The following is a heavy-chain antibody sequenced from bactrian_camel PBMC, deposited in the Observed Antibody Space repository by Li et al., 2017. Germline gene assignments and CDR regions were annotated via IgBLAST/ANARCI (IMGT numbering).Heavy chain of an antibody. Sequence: VQLVESGGGLVQPGGSLRLSCAGSRFTLSNYDMAWVRQAPGKAPEWVSTITTSGTDTYYAKSVEGRFTISRDNAKNTMYLQMDSLKTEDSGTYYCVGDSDACGQGTQVTVS. CDR1: RFTLSNYD. CDR3: VGDSDA. CDR2: ITTSGTDT. D-gene: IGHD4*01. V-gene: IGHV3S31*01. J-gene: IGHJ6*01.